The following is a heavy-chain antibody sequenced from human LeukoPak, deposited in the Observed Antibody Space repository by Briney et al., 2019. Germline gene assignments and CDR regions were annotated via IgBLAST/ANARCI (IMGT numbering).Heavy chain of an antibody. CDR2: IYHSGST. Sequence: TLSLTCAVSGGSISSSNWWSWVRQPPGKGLEWIGEIYHSGSTNYNSSLKSRVTISVDKSKNQFSLKLNSVSAADTAVYYCARSSRDERIVATISPYYYYMDVWGKGTTVTVSS. V-gene: IGHV4-4*02. CDR1: GGSISSSNW. CDR3: ARSSRDERIVATISPYYYYMDV. D-gene: IGHD5-12*01. J-gene: IGHJ6*03.